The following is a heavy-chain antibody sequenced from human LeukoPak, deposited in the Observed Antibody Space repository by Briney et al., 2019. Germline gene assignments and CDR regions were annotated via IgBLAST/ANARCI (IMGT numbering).Heavy chain of an antibody. CDR1: GYTFTGYY. Sequence: SVKVSCKASGYTFTGYYMHWVRQAPGQGLEWMGWINPNSGGTNYAQKFQGRVTMTRDTFISTAYMELSRLRSDDTAVYYCARDGAARSEYDYWGQGTLVTVSS. V-gene: IGHV1-2*02. CDR2: INPNSGGT. CDR3: ARDGAARSEYDY. J-gene: IGHJ4*02. D-gene: IGHD6-6*01.